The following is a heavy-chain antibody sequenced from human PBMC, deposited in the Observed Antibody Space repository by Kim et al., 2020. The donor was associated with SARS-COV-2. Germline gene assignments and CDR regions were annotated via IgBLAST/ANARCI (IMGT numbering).Heavy chain of an antibody. CDR1: GGSISSSNW. V-gene: IGHV4-4*02. CDR3: ARGGYCSSTSCWEAFDI. D-gene: IGHD2-2*01. J-gene: IGHJ3*02. CDR2: IYHSGST. Sequence: SETLSPTCAVSGGSISSSNWWSWVRQPPGKGLEWIGEIYHSGSTNYNPSLKSRVTISVDKSKNQFSLKLSSVTAADTAVYYCARGGYCSSTSCWEAFDIWGQGTMVTVSS.